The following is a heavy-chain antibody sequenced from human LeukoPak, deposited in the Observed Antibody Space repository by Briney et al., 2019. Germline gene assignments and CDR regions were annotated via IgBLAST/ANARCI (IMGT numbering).Heavy chain of an antibody. D-gene: IGHD3-3*01. Sequence: PSETLSLTCAVYGGSFSGYYWSWIRQPPGKGLEWIGEINHSGSTNYNPSLKSRVTISVDTSKNQFSLKLSSVTAADTAVYYCARGPYDFWSGYSYPLDYWGQGTLVTVSS. CDR1: GGSFSGYY. V-gene: IGHV4-34*01. CDR2: INHSGST. CDR3: ARGPYDFWSGYSYPLDY. J-gene: IGHJ4*02.